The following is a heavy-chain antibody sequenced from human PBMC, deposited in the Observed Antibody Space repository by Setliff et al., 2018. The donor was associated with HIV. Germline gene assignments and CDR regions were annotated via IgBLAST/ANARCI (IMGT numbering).Heavy chain of an antibody. CDR1: GFTFSNSG. CDR2: IRYGESDK. D-gene: IGHD6-13*01. V-gene: IGHV3-30*02. J-gene: IGHJ4*02. CDR3: AKNLFSSRWSPLDS. Sequence: GGSLRLSCAASGFTFSNSGMHWVRQAPGKGLEWVTFIRYGESDKDYADSVKGRFTISRDNSKNTLYLQMNRLRSEDTAVYYCAKNLFSSRWSPLDSWGQGTLVTVS.